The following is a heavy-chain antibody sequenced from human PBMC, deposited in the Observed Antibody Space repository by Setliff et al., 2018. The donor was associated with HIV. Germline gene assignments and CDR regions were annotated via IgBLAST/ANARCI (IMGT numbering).Heavy chain of an antibody. CDR3: SRLGVAVAGSQTTYSYYYMDV. D-gene: IGHD6-19*01. CDR1: GGTFSSYA. Sequence: SVKVSCKASGGTFSSYAINWVRQAPGQGLEWMGGIIPVFDTANYAQKFQGRFTISRDNAKNSLYLQMNSLRAEDTAVYFCSRLGVAVAGSQTTYSYYYMDVWGKGTTVTVSS. V-gene: IGHV1-69*05. J-gene: IGHJ6*03. CDR2: IIPVFDTA.